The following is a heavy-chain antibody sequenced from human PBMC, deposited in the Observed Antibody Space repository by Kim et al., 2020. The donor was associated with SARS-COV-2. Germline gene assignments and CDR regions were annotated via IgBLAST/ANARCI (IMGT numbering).Heavy chain of an antibody. CDR1: GYTFTSYA. D-gene: IGHD3-3*01. V-gene: IGHV1-3*01. Sequence: ASVKVSCKASGYTFTSYAMHWVRQAPGQRLEWMGWINAGNGNTQYSQKFQGRVTITRDTSASTAYMELSSLRSEDTAVYYCARSSGRFLEWLSDYYGMDV. CDR3: ARSSGRFLEWLSDYYGMDV. J-gene: IGHJ6*01. CDR2: INAGNGNT.